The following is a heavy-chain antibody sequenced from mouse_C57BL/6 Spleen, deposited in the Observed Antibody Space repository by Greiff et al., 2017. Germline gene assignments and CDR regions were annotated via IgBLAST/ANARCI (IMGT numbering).Heavy chain of an antibody. Sequence: EVQLQQSGPGMVKPSQSLSLTCTVTGYSITSGYDWHWIRHFPGNKLEWMGYISYSGSTNYNPSLKSRISITHDTSKNHFFLKLNSVTTEDTATYYCARDRRGTGYFDVWGTGTTVTVSS. D-gene: IGHD3-3*01. J-gene: IGHJ1*03. CDR3: ARDRRGTGYFDV. V-gene: IGHV3-1*01. CDR2: ISYSGST. CDR1: GYSITSGYD.